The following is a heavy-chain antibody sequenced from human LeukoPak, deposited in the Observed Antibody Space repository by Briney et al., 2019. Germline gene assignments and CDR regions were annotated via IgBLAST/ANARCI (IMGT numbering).Heavy chain of an antibody. CDR2: ISSSSSYI. V-gene: IGHV3-21*01. CDR1: GFAFSDYY. CDR3: ARGGSSGYYLNTYMDV. J-gene: IGHJ6*03. D-gene: IGHD3-22*01. Sequence: GGSLRLSCAASGFAFSDYYMNWVRQAPGKGLEWVSSISSSSSYIYYADSVKGRFTISRDNAKNSLYLQMNSLRAEDTAVYYCARGGSSGYYLNTYMDVWGKGTTVTVSS.